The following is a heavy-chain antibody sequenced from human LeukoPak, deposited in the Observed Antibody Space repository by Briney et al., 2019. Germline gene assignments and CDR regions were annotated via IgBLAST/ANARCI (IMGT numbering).Heavy chain of an antibody. Sequence: SETLSLTCTVSGDSISSHYWSWIRQPPGKGLEWIGCIYCSGSSSYNPSLKSRVTISVDTSNTQFSLKLTSVTAADTAVYFCAGERLIAGATAFDYWGQGTLVTVSS. J-gene: IGHJ4*02. D-gene: IGHD1-26*01. CDR1: GDSISSHY. V-gene: IGHV4-59*11. CDR2: IYCSGSS. CDR3: AGERLIAGATAFDY.